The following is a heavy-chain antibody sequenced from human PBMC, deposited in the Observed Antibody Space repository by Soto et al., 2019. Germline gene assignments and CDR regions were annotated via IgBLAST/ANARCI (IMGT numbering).Heavy chain of an antibody. V-gene: IGHV3-23*01. J-gene: IGHJ5*02. Sequence: EVQLLESGGDLVQPGGSLRLSCAASGFIFDSFAMNWVRQAPGKGLEWVSTIDREGVSTHYADSLKGLFSISRDNSKNTLYLQMNSLRAEDTAVYYCAKDPSTGSADLWGLGTLVTVSS. D-gene: IGHD3-9*01. CDR3: AKDPSTGSADL. CDR1: GFIFDSFA. CDR2: IDREGVST.